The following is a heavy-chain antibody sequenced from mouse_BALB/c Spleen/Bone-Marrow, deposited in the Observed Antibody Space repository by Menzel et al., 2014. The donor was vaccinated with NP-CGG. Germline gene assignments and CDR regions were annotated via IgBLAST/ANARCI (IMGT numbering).Heavy chain of an antibody. CDR3: ARIYDGYYRGFFYY. V-gene: IGHV1S82*01. CDR2: IHPSDSET. CDR1: GYSFTSYW. J-gene: IGHJ2*01. Sequence: QVQLQQSGAELVRPGASVKLSCKASGYSFTSYWMNWVKQRPGQGLEWIGMIHPSDSETRLNQKFKDKATLTVDKSSSTAYMQLSSPKSEDSAVYFCARIYDGYYRGFFYYWGQGNTLTVSS. D-gene: IGHD2-3*01.